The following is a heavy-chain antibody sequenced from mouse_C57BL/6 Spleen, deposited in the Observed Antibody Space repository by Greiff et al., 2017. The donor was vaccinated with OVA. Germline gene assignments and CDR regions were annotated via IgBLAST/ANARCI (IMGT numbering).Heavy chain of an antibody. CDR3: TRGGSYYSNPGAMDY. CDR1: GYTFTSYW. V-gene: IGHV1-5*01. Sequence: EVQLQQSGTVLARPGASVKMSCKTSGYTFTSYWMHWVKQRPGQGLEWIGAIYPGNSDTRYNQKFKGKAKLTAVTSASTAYMELSSLTNEDSAVYYGTRGGSYYSNPGAMDYWGQGTSVTVSS. J-gene: IGHJ4*01. CDR2: IYPGNSDT. D-gene: IGHD2-5*01.